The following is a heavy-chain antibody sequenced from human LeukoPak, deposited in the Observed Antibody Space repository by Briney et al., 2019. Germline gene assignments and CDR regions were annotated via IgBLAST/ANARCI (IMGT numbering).Heavy chain of an antibody. D-gene: IGHD2/OR15-2a*01. CDR2: INQDGGEK. CDR1: GFTFNNYW. J-gene: IGHJ4*02. CDR3: ARLRFSAAFDY. V-gene: IGHV3-7*01. Sequence: GGSLRLSCAASGFTFNNYWMNWVRQAPGKGLEWVANINQDGGEKNYVDSVKGRFTISRDNAKKSLYLQMNSLRAEDTAVYFCARLRFSAAFDYWGQGTLVTVSS.